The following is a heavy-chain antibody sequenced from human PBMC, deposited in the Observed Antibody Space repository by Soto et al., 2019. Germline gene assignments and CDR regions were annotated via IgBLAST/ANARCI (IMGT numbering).Heavy chain of an antibody. D-gene: IGHD6-13*01. CDR3: XXXXXXSCLRGERYNWFEP. V-gene: IGHV2-5*02. J-gene: IGHJ5*02. Sequence: QITLKESGPTLVKPTQTLTLTCTFSGFSLSTSGVGVGWIRQPPGKALEWLALIYWDDDKRYSPSLKSRLTITKDTSKTQVVLTMTNMDPVDTATYXXXXXXXXSCLRGERYNWFEPWGQGTLVTVSS. CDR2: IYWDDDK. CDR1: GFSLSTSGVG.